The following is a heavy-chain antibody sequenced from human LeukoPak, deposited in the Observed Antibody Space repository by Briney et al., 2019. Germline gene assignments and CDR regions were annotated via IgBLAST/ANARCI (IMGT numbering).Heavy chain of an antibody. V-gene: IGHV4-39*01. Sequence: SETLSLTCSVSGCSFSSGSYHWTWLRQPPGMGLEWIVAIYCSGITYYNTSLKSRVTVSADTSKNQFSLKLTSVTAADTAVYYCARRRGGSSWVDYWGQGTLVTVSS. D-gene: IGHD6-13*01. CDR3: ARRRGGSSWVDY. CDR1: GCSFSSGSYH. J-gene: IGHJ4*02. CDR2: IYCSGIT.